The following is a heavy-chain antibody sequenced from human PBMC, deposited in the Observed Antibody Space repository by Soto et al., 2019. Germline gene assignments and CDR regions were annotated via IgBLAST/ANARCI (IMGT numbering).Heavy chain of an antibody. CDR2: ISHSGIT. CDR1: AGSITTSGDY. D-gene: IGHD1-26*01. V-gene: IGHV4-31*03. CDR3: ARVSHDYYGWLDP. Sequence: SETLSLTCTVSAGSITTSGDYWSWIRQHPGKGLEWIGYISHSGITEYNPSLKSRLTLSMDTSKNQFSLEMNSVTAADTAVYYCARVSHDYYGWLDPWGQGTPVTVSS. J-gene: IGHJ5*02.